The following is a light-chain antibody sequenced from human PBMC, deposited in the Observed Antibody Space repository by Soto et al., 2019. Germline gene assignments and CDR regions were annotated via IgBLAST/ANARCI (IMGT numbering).Light chain of an antibody. V-gene: IGLV2-23*01. CDR2: EGS. CDR1: SNDVGSYNL. J-gene: IGLJ2*01. CDR3: CSYAGSTTHVV. Sequence: QSALTQPASVSGSPGQSITISCTGTSNDVGSYNLVSWYQQHPGKAPKLMIYEGSKRPSGVSNRFSGSKSGNTASLTISGLQAEDEAHYYCCSYAGSTTHVVFGGGTQLTVL.